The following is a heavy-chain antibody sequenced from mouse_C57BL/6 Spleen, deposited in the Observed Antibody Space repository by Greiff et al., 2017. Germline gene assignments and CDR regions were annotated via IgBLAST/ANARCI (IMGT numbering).Heavy chain of an antibody. V-gene: IGHV1-15*01. CDR1: GYTFTDYE. J-gene: IGHJ2*01. CDR2: IDPETGGT. Sequence: QVQLKESGAELVRPGASVTLSCKASGYTFTDYEMHWVKQTPVHGLEWIGAIDPETGGTAYNQKFKGKAILTADKSSSTAYMELRSLTSEDSAVYYCTREGLGDYFDYWGQGTTLTVSS. D-gene: IGHD4-1*01. CDR3: TREGLGDYFDY.